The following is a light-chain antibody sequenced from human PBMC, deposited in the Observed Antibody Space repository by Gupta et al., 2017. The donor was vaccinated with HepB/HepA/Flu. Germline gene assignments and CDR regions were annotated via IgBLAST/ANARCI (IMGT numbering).Light chain of an antibody. CDR2: GAS. J-gene: IGKJ2*01. Sequence: EVVLTQSPGTLSLSPGERATLSCRASQSGSSSYLAWYQQKPGQAPRLLIYGASSRATGIPDRCSGSGSGADFTLTISRLEPEDFAVYYCQQYGSSPPYTFGQGTKLEIK. CDR1: QSGSSSY. V-gene: IGKV3-20*01. CDR3: QQYGSSPPYT.